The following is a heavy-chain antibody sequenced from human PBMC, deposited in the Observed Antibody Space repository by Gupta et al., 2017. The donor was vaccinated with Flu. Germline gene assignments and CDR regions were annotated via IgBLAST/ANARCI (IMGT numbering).Heavy chain of an antibody. CDR1: SSGFG. CDR2: MSHSGST. Sequence: SSGFGWDWIRQPPGKGLGWLGSMSHSGSTYYNPSLNSQVAISADRSKNKFALRRRTVTAADTAVYYSARDTVGGPAYYWGQGTRVTGSS. J-gene: IGHJ4*02. CDR3: ARDTVGGPAYY. D-gene: IGHD6-25*01. V-gene: IGHV4-39*02.